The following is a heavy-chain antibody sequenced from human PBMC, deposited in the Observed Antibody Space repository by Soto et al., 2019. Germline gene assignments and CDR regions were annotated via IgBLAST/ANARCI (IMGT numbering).Heavy chain of an antibody. CDR3: ARDRSRDGYIKYYFDY. CDR1: GYTFTSYA. CDR2: INAGNGNT. V-gene: IGHV1-3*01. J-gene: IGHJ4*02. Sequence: GASVKVSCKASGYTFTSYAMHWVRQAPGQRLEWMGWINAGNGNTKYSQKFKGRVTITRDTSASTAYMELSSLRSEDTAVYYCARDRSRDGYIKYYFDYWGQGTLVTVSS. D-gene: IGHD5-12*01.